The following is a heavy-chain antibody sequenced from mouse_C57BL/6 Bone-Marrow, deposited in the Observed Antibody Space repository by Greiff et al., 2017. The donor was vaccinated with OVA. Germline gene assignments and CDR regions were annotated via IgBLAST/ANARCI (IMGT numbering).Heavy chain of an antibody. Sequence: VKVVESGPGLVQPSQILSITCTVSGFSLTSYGVHWVRQSPGKGLEWLGVIWSGGSTDYNAAFISRLSISKDNSKSQVFFKMNSLQADDTAIYYCASIYSLYWGQGTLVTVSA. CDR2: IWSGGST. J-gene: IGHJ3*01. CDR3: ASIYSLY. CDR1: GFSLTSYG. D-gene: IGHD2-12*01. V-gene: IGHV2-2*01.